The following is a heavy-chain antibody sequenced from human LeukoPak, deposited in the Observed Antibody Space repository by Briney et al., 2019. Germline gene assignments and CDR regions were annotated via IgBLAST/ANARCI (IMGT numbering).Heavy chain of an antibody. V-gene: IGHV1-46*01. Sequence: ASVKVSCKASGYTFTSYYMHWVRQAPGQGLEWMGIINPSGGSTSYAQKFQGRVTMTRDMSTSTVYMELSSLRSEDTAVYYCARGYEVYDYVWGSYRYPHDYWGQGTLVTVSS. CDR3: ARGYEVYDYVWGSYRYPHDY. D-gene: IGHD3-16*02. J-gene: IGHJ4*02. CDR2: INPSGGST. CDR1: GYTFTSYY.